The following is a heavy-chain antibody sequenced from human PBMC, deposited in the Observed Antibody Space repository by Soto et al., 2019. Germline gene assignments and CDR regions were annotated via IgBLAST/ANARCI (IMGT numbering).Heavy chain of an antibody. J-gene: IGHJ1*01. CDR3: ARDMIAVAGTLQYFQH. CDR2: ISSSSSTI. D-gene: IGHD6-19*01. CDR1: GFTFSSYS. V-gene: IGHV3-48*02. Sequence: GGSLRLSCAASGFTFSSYSMNWVRQAPGKGLEWVSYISSSSSTIYYADSVKGRFTISRDNAKNSLYLQMNSLRDEDTAVYYCARDMIAVAGTLQYFQHWGQGTLVTVSS.